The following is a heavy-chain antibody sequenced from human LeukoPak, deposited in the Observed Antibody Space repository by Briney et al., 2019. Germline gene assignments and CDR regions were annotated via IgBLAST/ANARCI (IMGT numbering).Heavy chain of an antibody. CDR3: AKSSYGSGSIY. CDR1: GFTFSSYW. D-gene: IGHD3-10*01. V-gene: IGHV3-23*01. Sequence: PGGSLRPSCAASGFTFSSYWMHWVRQAPGKGLEWVSLISGSGGSTYYADSVKGRFTISRDNSKNTLYLQMNSLRAEDTAVYYCAKSSYGSGSIYWGQGTLVTVSS. J-gene: IGHJ4*02. CDR2: ISGSGGST.